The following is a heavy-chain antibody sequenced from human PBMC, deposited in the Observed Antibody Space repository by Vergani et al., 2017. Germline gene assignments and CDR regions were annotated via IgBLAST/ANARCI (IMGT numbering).Heavy chain of an antibody. V-gene: IGHV3-23*01. CDR2: ISGSGGST. D-gene: IGHD2-21*02. CDR1: GFTFSSYA. J-gene: IGHJ4*02. Sequence: EVQLLESGGGLVQPGGSLRLSCAASGFTFSSYAMSWVRQAPGKGLEWVSAISGSGGSTYYADSVKGRFTISRDNSKNTLYLQMNSRRAEDTAVYYCAKCRLESYCLADWGQGTLVTVSS. CDR3: AKCRLESYCLAD.